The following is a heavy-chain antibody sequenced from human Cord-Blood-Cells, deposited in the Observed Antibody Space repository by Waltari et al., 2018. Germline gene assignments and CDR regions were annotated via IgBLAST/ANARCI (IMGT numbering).Heavy chain of an antibody. CDR3: ARYCSGGSCYDAFDI. J-gene: IGHJ3*02. CDR1: GGSISSSSYY. V-gene: IGHV4-39*01. CDR2: IYYSGST. D-gene: IGHD2-15*01. Sequence: HLQLQESGPGLVKPSETLSLTCTVSGGSISSSSYYWGWIRQPPGKGLEWIGSIYYSGSTYYNPSLKSRVTISVDTSKNQFSLKLSSVTAADTAVYYCARYCSGGSCYDAFDIWGQGTMVTVSS.